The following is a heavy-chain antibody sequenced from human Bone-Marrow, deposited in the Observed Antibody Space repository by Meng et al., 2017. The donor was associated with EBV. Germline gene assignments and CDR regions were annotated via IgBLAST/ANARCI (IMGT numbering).Heavy chain of an antibody. V-gene: IGHV1-69*01. D-gene: IGHD3-10*01. CDR2: LIPLSDAP. CDR3: ASESGRGFTPDY. CDR1: GGTFRSDA. Sequence: VQVVQSGAEVEKPGSSVKGSCKTSGGTFRSDAISWVRQAPGQGLEWMGGLIPLSDAPHYAQKFQGRVTITADESTSTHYLDLSGLRAEDTAVYYCASESGRGFTPDYWGQGTLVTVSS. J-gene: IGHJ4*02.